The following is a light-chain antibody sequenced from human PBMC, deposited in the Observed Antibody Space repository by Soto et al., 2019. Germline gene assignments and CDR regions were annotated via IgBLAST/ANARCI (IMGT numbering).Light chain of an antibody. Sequence: QSVLTQPHSGSGSPGQSVTISCTGTSSDVGGYDYVSWYQQHPGKAPKLMIYEVTIRPSGVSDRFSGSKYGNTASLTVSGLQAEDEADYYCSSYTGGNPSYVFGPGTKVTVL. V-gene: IGLV2-8*01. CDR1: SSDVGGYDY. CDR3: SSYTGGNPSYV. J-gene: IGLJ1*01. CDR2: EVT.